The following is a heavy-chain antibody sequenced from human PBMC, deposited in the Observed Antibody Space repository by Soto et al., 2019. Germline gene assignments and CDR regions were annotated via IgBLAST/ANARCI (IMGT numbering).Heavy chain of an antibody. CDR3: AKDINGDLEWLLSLVGMDV. D-gene: IGHD3-3*01. V-gene: IGHV3-30*18. J-gene: IGHJ6*02. Sequence: QVQLVESGGGVVQPGRSLRLSCAASGFTFSSYGMHWVRQAPGKGLEWVAVISYDGSNKYYADSVKGRFTISRDNSKNTLYLQMNSLRAEDTAVYYCAKDINGDLEWLLSLVGMDVWGQGTTVTVSS. CDR1: GFTFSSYG. CDR2: ISYDGSNK.